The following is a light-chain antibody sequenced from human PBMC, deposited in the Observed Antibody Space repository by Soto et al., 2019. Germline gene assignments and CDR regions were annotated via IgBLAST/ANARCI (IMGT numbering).Light chain of an antibody. J-gene: IGLJ1*01. V-gene: IGLV2-14*01. CDR3: VSYTTSASDV. Sequence: QSVLTQPASVSGSPGQSITISCTGTSSDVGNYIFVSWYRQHPGKAPKLMIYDINNRPSGVSNRFSGSKSGNTASLTISGLQAEDEADYYCVSYTTSASDVFGTGTQLTVL. CDR2: DIN. CDR1: SSDVGNYIF.